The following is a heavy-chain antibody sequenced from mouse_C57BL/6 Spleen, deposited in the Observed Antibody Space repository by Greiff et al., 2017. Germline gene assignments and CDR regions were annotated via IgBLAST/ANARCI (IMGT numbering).Heavy chain of an antibody. CDR3: ARYGSNYGAMDY. CDR1: GYTFTSYW. Sequence: QVHVKQPGAELVKPGASVKMSCKASGYTFTSYWITWVKQRPGQGLEWIGDIYPGSGSTNYNEKFKSKATLTVDTSSSTAYMQLSSLTSEDSAVYYCARYGSNYGAMDYWGQGTSVTVSS. J-gene: IGHJ4*01. CDR2: IYPGSGST. V-gene: IGHV1-55*01. D-gene: IGHD1-1*01.